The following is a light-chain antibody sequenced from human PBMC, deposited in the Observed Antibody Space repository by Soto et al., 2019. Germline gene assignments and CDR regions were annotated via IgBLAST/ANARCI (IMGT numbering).Light chain of an antibody. Sequence: QSALTQPASVSGSPGQSITISCTGTSSDIGDYNYVSWYQQYPGKDPKLLIYDVSHRPSGVSNRFSGSKSGTTASLTISGLQDDDEADYYCCSSTAATTLVVFGGGTKLTVL. CDR1: SSDIGDYNY. CDR2: DVS. J-gene: IGLJ3*02. V-gene: IGLV2-14*01. CDR3: CSSTAATTLVV.